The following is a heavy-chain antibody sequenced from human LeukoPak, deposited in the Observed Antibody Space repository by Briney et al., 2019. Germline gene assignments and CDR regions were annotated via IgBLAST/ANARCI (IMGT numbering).Heavy chain of an antibody. V-gene: IGHV3-30-3*01. D-gene: IGHD2-15*01. CDR2: ISYDGSNK. J-gene: IGHJ4*02. Sequence: PGGSLRLSCAASGFTFSSYAMHWVRQAPGKGLEWVAVISYDGSNKYYADSVKGRFTISRDNSKNTLSLQMNSLRAEDTAVYYCLGYCSGGSCYGSLDYWGQGTLVTVSS. CDR3: LGYCSGGSCYGSLDY. CDR1: GFTFSSYA.